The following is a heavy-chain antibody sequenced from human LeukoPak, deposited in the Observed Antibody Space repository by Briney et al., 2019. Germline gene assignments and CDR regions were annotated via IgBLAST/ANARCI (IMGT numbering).Heavy chain of an antibody. D-gene: IGHD3-10*01. CDR1: GGSISSYY. CDR3: ARSQPPLWFGELLFDY. V-gene: IGHV4-59*08. J-gene: IGHJ4*02. CDR2: IYYSGST. Sequence: SSETLSLTCTVSGGSISSYYWSWIRQPPGKGLEWIGYIYYSGSTYYNPSLKSRVTISVDTSKNQFSLKLSSVTAADTAVYYCARSQPPLWFGELLFDYWGQGTLVTVSS.